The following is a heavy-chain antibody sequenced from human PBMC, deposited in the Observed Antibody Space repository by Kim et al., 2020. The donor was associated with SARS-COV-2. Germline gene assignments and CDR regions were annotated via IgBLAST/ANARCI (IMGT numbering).Heavy chain of an antibody. J-gene: IGHJ6*02. CDR3: AAPLRLGELPHNYYYYYGMDV. D-gene: IGHD3-16*01. Sequence: ASVKVSCKASGFTFTSSAVQWVRQARGQRLEWIGWIVVGSGNTNYAQKFQERVTITRDMSTSTAYMELSSLRSEDTAVYYCAAPLRLGELPHNYYYYYGMDVWGQGTTVTVSS. CDR2: IVVGSGNT. CDR1: GFTFTSSA. V-gene: IGHV1-58*01.